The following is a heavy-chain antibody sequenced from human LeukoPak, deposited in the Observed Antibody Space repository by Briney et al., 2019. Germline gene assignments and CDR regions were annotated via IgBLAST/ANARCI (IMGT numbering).Heavy chain of an antibody. CDR2: IIPIFGTA. D-gene: IGHD1-26*01. Sequence: SVKVSCKASGGTFSSYAISWVRQAPGQGLEWMGGIIPIFGTANYAQKYQGRVTITADESTSTAYMELSSLRSEDTAVYYCARVLYSGSYYGAFDIWGQGTMVTVSS. J-gene: IGHJ3*02. CDR1: GGTFSSYA. V-gene: IGHV1-69*01. CDR3: ARVLYSGSYYGAFDI.